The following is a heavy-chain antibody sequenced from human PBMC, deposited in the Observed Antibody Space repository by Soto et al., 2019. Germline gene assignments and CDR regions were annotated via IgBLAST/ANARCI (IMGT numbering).Heavy chain of an antibody. J-gene: IGHJ4*02. V-gene: IGHV4-59*01. D-gene: IGHD3-10*01. CDR3: ARSPNRGVSFDY. CDR1: SGSISSYY. Sequence: XXTLSLTCTVSSGSISSYYWSWIRQPPGNGLEWIGYXYYSGXTQYNHYLKSXXTISVDTXXNQFYLKLSSVTAADTAVYYCARSPNRGVSFDYWGQGTLVTVSS. CDR2: XYYSGXT.